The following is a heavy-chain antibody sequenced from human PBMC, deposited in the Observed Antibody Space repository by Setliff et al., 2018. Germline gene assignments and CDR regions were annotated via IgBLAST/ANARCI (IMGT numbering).Heavy chain of an antibody. D-gene: IGHD2-15*01. J-gene: IGHJ2*01. CDR3: ARVVGSGGNGGHWYFDL. CDR2: ISAYNGNT. Sequence: ASVKVSCKASGYTFTSYGISWVRQAPGQGLEWMGWISAYNGNTNYAQKLQGRVTMTTDTSTSTAYMELRSLRSDDTAVYYCARVVGSGGNGGHWYFDLRGRGTLVTVS. V-gene: IGHV1-18*01. CDR1: GYTFTSYG.